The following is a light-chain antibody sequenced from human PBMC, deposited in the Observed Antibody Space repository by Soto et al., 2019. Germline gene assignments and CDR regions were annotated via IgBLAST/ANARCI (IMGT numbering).Light chain of an antibody. J-gene: IGKJ1*01. CDR2: GAS. CDR3: LQYNNWWT. V-gene: IGKV3-15*01. Sequence: EIVMTQSPVTLSVSPGERATLSCWAGQSVSSNLAWYQQKPGQAPRLLIYGASTRATGIPARFTGSGSGTEFTLTISSLQFDDSAVYYCLQYNNWWTFGQGTKVEIK. CDR1: QSVSSN.